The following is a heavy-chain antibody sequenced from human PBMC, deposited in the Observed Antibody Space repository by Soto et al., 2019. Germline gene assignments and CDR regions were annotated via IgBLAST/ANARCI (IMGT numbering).Heavy chain of an antibody. CDR1: GGSIISGY. CDR3: AGLRGYAGSPIDY. Sequence: SETLSLSCTVSGGSIISGYWSWIRQPPGKGLEWIGYISYSGNTNYNPSLKSRVTMSVDTPKNQFSLRLSSVTTADTAVYYCAGLRGYAGSPIDYWGQGTLVTVSS. V-gene: IGHV4-59*01. CDR2: ISYSGNT. D-gene: IGHD2-15*01. J-gene: IGHJ4*02.